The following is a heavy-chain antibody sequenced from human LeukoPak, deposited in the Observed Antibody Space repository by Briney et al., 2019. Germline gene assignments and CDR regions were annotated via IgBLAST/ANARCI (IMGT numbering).Heavy chain of an antibody. V-gene: IGHV3-53*01. CDR2: LYSDGIT. CDR1: GFTAITND. Sequence: GGSLRLSCAPSGFTAITNDTTGVRQAPGQRLEWTSVLYSDGITKYADSVQGRFTISRNNSKNTLYLEMNSLSPDDTAVYYCARGVEPLAANALAYWGQGTLVTVSS. D-gene: IGHD1-14*01. CDR3: ARGVEPLAANALAY. J-gene: IGHJ4*02.